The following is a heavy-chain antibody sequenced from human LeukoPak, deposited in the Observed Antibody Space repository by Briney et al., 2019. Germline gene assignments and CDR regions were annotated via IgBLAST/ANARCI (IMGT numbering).Heavy chain of an antibody. CDR3: ARDEDGYGYGYSDYFDY. V-gene: IGHV4-39*02. Sequence: SETLSLTCTVSGGSISSSSYYWGWIRQPPGKGLEWSGSIYYSGSTYYNPSLKSRVTISVDTSKNQFSLKLRSVTAADTAVYYCARDEDGYGYGYSDYFDYWGQGTLVSVSS. J-gene: IGHJ4*02. CDR1: GGSISSSSYY. CDR2: IYYSGST. D-gene: IGHD5-18*01.